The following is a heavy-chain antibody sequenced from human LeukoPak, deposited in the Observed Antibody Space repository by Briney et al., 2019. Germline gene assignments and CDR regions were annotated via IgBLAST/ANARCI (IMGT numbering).Heavy chain of an antibody. CDR2: IYYSGST. Sequence: SETLSLTCSVAGGSISSSNYNWGWIRQPPGKGLEWIGSIYYSGSTYYNPSLKSRVTISVDTSKNQFSLKLSSVTAADTAVYYCARGGNYWPQWWFDPWGRGTLVSVSS. V-gene: IGHV4-39*01. CDR1: GGSISSSNYN. CDR3: ARGGNYWPQWWFDP. J-gene: IGHJ5*02. D-gene: IGHD1-7*01.